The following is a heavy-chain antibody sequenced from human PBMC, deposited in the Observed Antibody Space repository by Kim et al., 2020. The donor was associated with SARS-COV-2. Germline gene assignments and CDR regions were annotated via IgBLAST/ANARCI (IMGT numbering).Heavy chain of an antibody. CDR2: ISSSSSSR. Sequence: GGSLRLSCAASGFTFSSYSMNWVRQAPGKGLEWVSYISSSSSSRYYGDSVKGRFTISRDNAKKSLYLQMNSLRDEDTAVYYCARGRDSSSWTYEYWGQGTLVTVSS. J-gene: IGHJ4*02. CDR1: GFTFSSYS. CDR3: ARGRDSSSWTYEY. V-gene: IGHV3-48*02. D-gene: IGHD6-13*01.